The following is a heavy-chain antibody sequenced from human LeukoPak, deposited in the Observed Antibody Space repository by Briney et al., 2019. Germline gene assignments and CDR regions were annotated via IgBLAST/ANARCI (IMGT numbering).Heavy chain of an antibody. J-gene: IGHJ5*02. CDR2: ISYDGSNK. V-gene: IGHV3-30*04. CDR1: GFTFSSYA. CDR3: ARAVVPAAMPNWCYP. Sequence: PGRSLRLSCAASGFTFSSYAMHWVRQAPGKGLEWVAVISYDGSNKYYADSVKGRFTISRDNSKNTLYLQMNSLRAEDTAVYYGARAVVPAAMPNWCYPWGQGTLVTVSS. D-gene: IGHD2-2*01.